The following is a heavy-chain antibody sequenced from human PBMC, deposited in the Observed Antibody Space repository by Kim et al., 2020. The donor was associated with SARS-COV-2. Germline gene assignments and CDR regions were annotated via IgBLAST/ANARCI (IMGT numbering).Heavy chain of an antibody. CDR2: INHSGST. CDR1: GGSFSGYY. J-gene: IGHJ5*02. Sequence: SETLSLTCAVYGGSFSGYYWSWIRQPPGKGLEWIGEINHSGSTNYNPSLKSRVTISVDTSKNQFSLKLSSVTAADTAVYYCARAAGYSSSWTPSLYNWFDPWGQGTLVTVSS. D-gene: IGHD6-13*01. V-gene: IGHV4-34*01. CDR3: ARAAGYSSSWTPSLYNWFDP.